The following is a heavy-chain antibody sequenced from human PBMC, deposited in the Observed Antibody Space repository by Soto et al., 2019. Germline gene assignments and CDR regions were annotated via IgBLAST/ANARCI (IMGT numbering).Heavy chain of an antibody. CDR2: INHSGST. Sequence: QVQLQQWGAGLLKPSETLSLTCAVYGGSFSGYYWSWIRQPPGKGLEWIGEINHSGSTHYNPSLKSRVTISVDTSKNQFSLKLSSVTAADTAVYYCARVAYGSGSYYKPGGWFDPWGQGTLVTVSS. CDR3: ARVAYGSGSYYKPGGWFDP. CDR1: GGSFSGYY. D-gene: IGHD3-10*01. J-gene: IGHJ5*02. V-gene: IGHV4-34*01.